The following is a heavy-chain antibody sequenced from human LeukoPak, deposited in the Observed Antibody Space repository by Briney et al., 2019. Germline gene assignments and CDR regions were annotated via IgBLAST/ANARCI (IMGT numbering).Heavy chain of an antibody. CDR1: GFTFSTYS. V-gene: IGHV3-21*01. CDR2: IGSSSSYI. J-gene: IGHJ3*02. CDR3: AMTLGYCSVGNCYGGVYAFDI. D-gene: IGHD2-15*01. Sequence: PGGSLRLSCAASGFTFSTYSMNWVRQAPGKGLEWVSSIGSSSSYIYYADSVKGRFTISRDNAKNSLHLQMNSLRAEDTAVYYCAMTLGYCSVGNCYGGVYAFDIWGQGTMVTVSS.